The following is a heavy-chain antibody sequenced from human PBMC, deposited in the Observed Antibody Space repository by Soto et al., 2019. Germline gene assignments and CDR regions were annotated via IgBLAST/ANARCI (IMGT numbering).Heavy chain of an antibody. Sequence: PSETLSLTCTVSGGSISSGDYYWSWIRQPPGKGLEWIGYIYYSGSTYYNPSLKSRVTISVDTSKNQFSLKLSSVTAADTAVYYCARLDYDILTGDPYGMDVWGQGTTVTVSS. CDR2: IYYSGST. CDR3: ARLDYDILTGDPYGMDV. CDR1: GGSISSGDYY. J-gene: IGHJ6*02. V-gene: IGHV4-30-4*01. D-gene: IGHD3-9*01.